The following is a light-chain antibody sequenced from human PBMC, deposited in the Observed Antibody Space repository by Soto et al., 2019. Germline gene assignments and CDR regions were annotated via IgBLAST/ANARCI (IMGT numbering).Light chain of an antibody. V-gene: IGLV2-11*01. CDR3: CSYAGRYNFWV. CDR2: DVS. Sequence: QSALTQPRSVSGSPGQSVTISCTGTNSDIGGYNYVSWYQQHPGKAPKVMIYDVSRRPSGVPDRFSGSKSGNKASLTISGLQAEDEADYYCCSYAGRYNFWVFGGGTKVTVL. J-gene: IGLJ3*02. CDR1: NSDIGGYNY.